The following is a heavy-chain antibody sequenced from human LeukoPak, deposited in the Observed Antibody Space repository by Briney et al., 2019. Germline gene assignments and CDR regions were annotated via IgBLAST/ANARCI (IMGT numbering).Heavy chain of an antibody. D-gene: IGHD4-17*01. CDR1: GYSISSGYY. J-gene: IGHJ2*01. CDR3: ARAGGDYRSAWYFDL. V-gene: IGHV4-38-2*02. Sequence: SETLSLTCTVSGYSISSGYYWGWIRQPPGKGLEWIGSIYHSGSTYYNPSLKSRVTISVDTSKNQFSLKLSSATAADTAVYYCARAGGDYRSAWYFDLWGRGTLVTVSS. CDR2: IYHSGST.